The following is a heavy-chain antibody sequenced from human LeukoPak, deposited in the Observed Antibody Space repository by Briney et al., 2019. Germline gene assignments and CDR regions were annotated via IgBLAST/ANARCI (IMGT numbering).Heavy chain of an antibody. CDR1: GGSISSSSYY. J-gene: IGHJ4*02. CDR2: IYYSGST. V-gene: IGHV4-39*01. CDR3: ARRGPFFDY. Sequence: SETLSLTCTVSGGSISSSSYYWGWICQPPGKGLEWIGSIYYSGSTYYNPSLKSRVTISVDTSKNQFSLKLSSVTAADTAVYYCARRGPFFDYWGQGTLVTVSS.